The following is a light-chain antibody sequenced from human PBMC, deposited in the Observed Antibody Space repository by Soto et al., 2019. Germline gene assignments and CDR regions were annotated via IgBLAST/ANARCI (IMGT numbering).Light chain of an antibody. Sequence: EILLTQSPATLSVSPGEGVTLSCRASESVSNNLAWYQHKLGQPPRLLIYGASTRATGIPARFSGSGSWTQFTLTISSLQSEDFAIYYCQQYKDWPPVTFGPGTKVEIK. V-gene: IGKV3-15*01. CDR2: GAS. CDR3: QQYKDWPPVT. CDR1: ESVSNN. J-gene: IGKJ3*01.